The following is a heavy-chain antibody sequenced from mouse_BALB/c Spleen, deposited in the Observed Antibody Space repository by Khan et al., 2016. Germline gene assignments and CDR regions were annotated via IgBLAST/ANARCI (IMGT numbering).Heavy chain of an antibody. Sequence: EVQLQESGPSLVKPSQTLSLTCSVTGDSITSGFWNWIRKFPGHKLEYMGYISYSGSTYYNPSLKSRISITRDTSKNQYYLQLNSVTTEDTATYYCARIYDDFYYAMDYWGQGTSVNVSS. V-gene: IGHV3-8*02. D-gene: IGHD2-3*01. CDR2: ISYSGST. CDR3: ARIYDDFYYAMDY. CDR1: GDSITSGF. J-gene: IGHJ4*01.